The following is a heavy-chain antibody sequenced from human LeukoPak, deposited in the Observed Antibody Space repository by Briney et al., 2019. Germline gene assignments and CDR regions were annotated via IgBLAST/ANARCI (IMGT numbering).Heavy chain of an antibody. D-gene: IGHD2-2*01. Sequence: SVKVSSKASGYTFPSYGISWVRPAPGQGLGWMGWVSAYNGDTNYPQRFQGRVTMTTDASTSTAYMELRSLRSDDTAVYYCARDCSTSCCPPFNYWGQGTLVTVSS. V-gene: IGHV1-18*04. CDR2: VSAYNGDT. J-gene: IGHJ4*02. CDR3: ARDCSTSCCPPFNY. CDR1: GYTFPSYG.